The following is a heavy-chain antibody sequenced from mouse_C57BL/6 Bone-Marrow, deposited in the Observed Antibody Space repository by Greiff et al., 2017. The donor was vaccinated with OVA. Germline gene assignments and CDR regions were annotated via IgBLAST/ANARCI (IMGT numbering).Heavy chain of an antibody. J-gene: IGHJ2*01. Sequence: DVKVEESGEGLVKPGGSLKLSCAASGFTFSSYAMSWVRQTPEKRLEWVAYISSGGDYIYYEDTVKGRFTISRDNARNTLYLQMSSLKAEDTAVYYCTRGPGAYYFDYWGQGTTLTVSS. CDR1: GFTFSSYA. CDR2: ISSGGDYI. V-gene: IGHV5-9-1*02. D-gene: IGHD4-1*01. CDR3: TRGPGAYYFDY.